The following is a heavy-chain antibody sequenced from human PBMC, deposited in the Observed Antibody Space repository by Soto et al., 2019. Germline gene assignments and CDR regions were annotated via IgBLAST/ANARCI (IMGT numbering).Heavy chain of an antibody. D-gene: IGHD4-17*01. CDR2: INAANGNT. Sequence: QVQLVQSGAEVKKPGASVKVSCTASGYTFTTYTMHWVRQAPGQRLEWMGWINAANGNTRYSQKFQGRVTLTRDTSAYTAYMELSSLTSEDTAVYYCTRDPPTTVTTAQHFAYWGQGTLVTVSS. CDR3: TRDPPTTVTTAQHFAY. CDR1: GYTFTTYT. J-gene: IGHJ4*02. V-gene: IGHV1-3*01.